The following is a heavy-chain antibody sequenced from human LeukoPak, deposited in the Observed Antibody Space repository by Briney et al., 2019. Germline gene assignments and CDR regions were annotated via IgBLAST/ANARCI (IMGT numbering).Heavy chain of an antibody. V-gene: IGHV4-59*08. CDR3: ARHLNNCGDDCYILDY. D-gene: IGHD2-21*01. CDR2: IYYSGST. Sequence: SETLSLTCTVSGGSIFSYYWSWIRQPPGKGLVWMGYIYYSGSTNYNPSLKSRVTISVDTSKNQFSLRVSSVTAADTAVYYCARHLNNCGDDCYILDYWGQGTLVTISS. CDR1: GGSIFSYY. J-gene: IGHJ4*02.